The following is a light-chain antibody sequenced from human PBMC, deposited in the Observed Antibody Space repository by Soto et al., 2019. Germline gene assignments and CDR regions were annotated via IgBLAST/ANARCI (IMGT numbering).Light chain of an antibody. CDR2: DVS. CDR1: LSLSSY. V-gene: IGKV3-11*01. CDR3: QQRGDWPA. Sequence: EVVLTQFPATLSLSPGDRATLFGRASLSLSSYLTWYQLKPGQAPRLLFYDVSNRATGIPDRFTSSGSGTDFTLTISSLEPEDFAVYYCQQRGDWPAFGQGTRVEIK. J-gene: IGKJ1*01.